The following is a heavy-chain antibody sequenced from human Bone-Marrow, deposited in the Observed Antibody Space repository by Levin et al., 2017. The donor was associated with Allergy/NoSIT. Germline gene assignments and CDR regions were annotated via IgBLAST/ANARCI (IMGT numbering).Heavy chain of an antibody. CDR3: ARDHDHDYGVYGGFDF. CDR2: IYHSGNT. CDR1: GGSISSGDFY. D-gene: IGHD4-17*01. J-gene: IGHJ4*02. V-gene: IGHV4-30-4*01. Sequence: SQTLSLTCTVSGGSISSGDFYWGWIRQPPGKGLEWIGYIYHSGNTYYNPSLTSRATISVDTSKNQFSLKLGSVTAADTAVDYCARDHDHDYGVYGGFDFWGQGALVTVSS.